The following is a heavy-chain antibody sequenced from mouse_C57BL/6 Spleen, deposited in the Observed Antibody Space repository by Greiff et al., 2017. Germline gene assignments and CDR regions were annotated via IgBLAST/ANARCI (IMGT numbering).Heavy chain of an antibody. CDR3: ASHITTVVAEDY. Sequence: QVQLQQSGPELVKPGASVKISCKASGYAFSSSWMNWVKQRPGKGLEWIGRIYPGDGDTNYNGKFKGKATLTADKSSSTAYMQLSSLTSEDSAVYFCASHITTVVAEDYWGQGTTLTVSS. V-gene: IGHV1-82*01. J-gene: IGHJ2*01. CDR1: GYAFSSSW. CDR2: IYPGDGDT. D-gene: IGHD1-1*01.